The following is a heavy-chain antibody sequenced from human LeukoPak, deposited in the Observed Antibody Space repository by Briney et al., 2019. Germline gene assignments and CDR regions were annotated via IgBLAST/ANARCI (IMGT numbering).Heavy chain of an antibody. CDR2: INHSGST. CDR3: ASPSSWWYFDY. J-gene: IGHJ4*02. CDR1: GGSISSGDYY. Sequence: SQTLSLTCTVSGGSISSGDYYWSWIRQPPGKGLEWIGEINHSGSTNYNPSLKNRVTISVDTSKNQFSLKLSSVTAADTAVYYCASPSSWWYFDYWGQGTLVTVSS. D-gene: IGHD6-13*01. V-gene: IGHV4-30-4*08.